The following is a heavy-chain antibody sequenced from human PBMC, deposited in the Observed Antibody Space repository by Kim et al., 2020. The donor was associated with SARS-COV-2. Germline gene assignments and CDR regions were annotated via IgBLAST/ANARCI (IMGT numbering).Heavy chain of an antibody. Sequence: NGNTNYAKKLQDRITITRDRSMSTAYMELSSLRSEDTAMYYCALGYGMDVWGQGTTVTVSS. D-gene: IGHD7-27*01. CDR2: NGNT. CDR3: ALGYGMDV. J-gene: IGHJ6*02. V-gene: IGHV1-45*02.